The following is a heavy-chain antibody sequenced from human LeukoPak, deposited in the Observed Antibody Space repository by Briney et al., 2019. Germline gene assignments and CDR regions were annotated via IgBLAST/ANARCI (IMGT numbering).Heavy chain of an antibody. V-gene: IGHV3-30*18. D-gene: IGHD6-19*01. CDR3: AKEKYIAVAGPSDY. CDR2: ISYDGSNK. J-gene: IGHJ4*02. Sequence: GRSLRLSCAASGFTFSSYGMHWVRQAPGKGLEWVAVISYDGSNKYYADSVKGRFTISRDNSKNTLYLQMNSLRAEDTAVYYCAKEKYIAVAGPSDYWGQGTLVTVSS. CDR1: GFTFSSYG.